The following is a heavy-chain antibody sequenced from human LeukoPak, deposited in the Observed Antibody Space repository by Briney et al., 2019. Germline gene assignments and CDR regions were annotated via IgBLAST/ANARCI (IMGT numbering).Heavy chain of an antibody. CDR1: GFSFSRFG. CDR2: TWCDGSKK. J-gene: IGHJ4*02. Sequence: GGSLRLSCAASGFSFSRFGMHWVRQAPGKGLEWVAATWCDGSKKYYADSVKGRLTISRDNSKNTLYLQMNSLRAEDTAVYYCARDQGMGITFYFDYWGQGTLVTVSS. CDR3: ARDQGMGITFYFDY. D-gene: IGHD1-14*01. V-gene: IGHV3-33*01.